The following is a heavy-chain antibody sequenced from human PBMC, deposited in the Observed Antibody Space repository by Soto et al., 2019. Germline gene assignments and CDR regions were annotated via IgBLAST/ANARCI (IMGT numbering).Heavy chain of an antibody. D-gene: IGHD3-9*01. V-gene: IGHV3-33*01. CDR1: GFTFSDYG. J-gene: IGHJ4*02. CDR2: IWYDGSNK. CDR3: ARDPLHYDILTGYSPNYFDF. Sequence: GGSLRLSCAASGFTFSDYGMHGVRQAPGKGLEWVAVIWYDGSNKYYADSVKGRFTISRDNSKNTLYLQMNSLRAEDTAVYYCARDPLHYDILTGYSPNYFDFWGQGTLVTVSS.